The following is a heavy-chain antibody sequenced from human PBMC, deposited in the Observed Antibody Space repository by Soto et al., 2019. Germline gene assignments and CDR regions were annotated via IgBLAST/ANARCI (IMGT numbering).Heavy chain of an antibody. CDR2: ILPIFGTT. Sequence: QVQLVQSGAEVKKPGSSVKVSCKASGGTFNIYNINWVRQAPGQGLEWMGGILPIFGTTNYAQRLQGRLTIIADDSTSTAYMELSSLRSEDTAVYYCARDETGDSYYYYFGMDVWGQGTKVTVTS. CDR3: ARDETGDSYYYYFGMDV. J-gene: IGHJ6*02. V-gene: IGHV1-69*01. D-gene: IGHD7-27*01. CDR1: GGTFNIYN.